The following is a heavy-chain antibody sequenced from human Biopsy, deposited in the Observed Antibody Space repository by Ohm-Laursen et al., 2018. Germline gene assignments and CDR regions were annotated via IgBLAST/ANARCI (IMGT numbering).Heavy chain of an antibody. CDR1: GVTLSGYG. V-gene: IGHV3-21*01. CDR2: ISSTSNHI. J-gene: IGHJ4*02. Sequence: SLRLSCAASGVTLSGYGMNWVRQAPGKGLEWVASISSTSNHIHYVDSVWGRFTISRDNAENSLYLEMNSLRVEDTAVYYCAKDDYDRVSNGYYFDYWGQGTLVSVSS. D-gene: IGHD3-10*02. CDR3: AKDDYDRVSNGYYFDY.